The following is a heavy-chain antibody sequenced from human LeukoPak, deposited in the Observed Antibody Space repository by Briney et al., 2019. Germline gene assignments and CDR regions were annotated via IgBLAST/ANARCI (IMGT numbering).Heavy chain of an antibody. Sequence: ASVKVSCKASGYTFTGYYMHWVRQAPGQGLEWMGWINPNSGGTNYAQKFQGWVTMTRDTSISTAYMELSRLRSDDTAVYYCARDMDYYAPYYFDYWGQGTLVTVSS. J-gene: IGHJ4*02. D-gene: IGHD3-10*01. CDR2: INPNSGGT. CDR3: ARDMDYYAPYYFDY. V-gene: IGHV1-2*04. CDR1: GYTFTGYY.